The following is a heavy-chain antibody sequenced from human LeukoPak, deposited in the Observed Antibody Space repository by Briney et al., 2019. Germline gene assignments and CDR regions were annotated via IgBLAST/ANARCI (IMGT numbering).Heavy chain of an antibody. CDR3: GGGGGTGTTDFDY. CDR1: GGSFSGYY. D-gene: IGHD1-1*01. Sequence: PSETLSLTCAVYGGSFSGYYWSWIRQPPGKGLEWLGEINHSGSTNYNPSLKSRVTISVDTSKNQFSRKLSSVTAADTAVYYCGGGGGTGTTDFDYWGQGTLVTVSS. CDR2: INHSGST. V-gene: IGHV4-34*01. J-gene: IGHJ4*02.